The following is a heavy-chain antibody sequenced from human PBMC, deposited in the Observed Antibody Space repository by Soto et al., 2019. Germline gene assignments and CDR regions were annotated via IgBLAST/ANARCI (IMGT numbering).Heavy chain of an antibody. CDR3: ARGPYCGGDCYSNFDY. CDR2: IYSGGST. Sequence: PGGSLRLSCAASGFTVSSNYMSWVRQAPGKGLEWVSVIYSGGSTYYADSVKGRFTISRDNSKNTLYLQMNSLRAEDTAVYYCARGPYCGGDCYSNFDYWGQGTLVTVSS. D-gene: IGHD2-21*02. J-gene: IGHJ4*02. CDR1: GFTVSSNY. V-gene: IGHV3-66*01.